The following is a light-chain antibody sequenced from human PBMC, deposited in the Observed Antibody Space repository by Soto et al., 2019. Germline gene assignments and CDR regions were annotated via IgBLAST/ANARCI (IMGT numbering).Light chain of an antibody. V-gene: IGKV3-20*01. CDR3: QQYDNSPSWT. CDR1: QSISSTY. CDR2: GTS. J-gene: IGKJ1*01. Sequence: EIVLTQSPGTLSLSPGDRATLACRASQSISSTYLAWYQQKPGQDPRLRIYGTSSRPTGIPNRFSGSGSGTDFTLTSAILEPEDFAVYYCQQYDNSPSWTFGQGTKVEIK.